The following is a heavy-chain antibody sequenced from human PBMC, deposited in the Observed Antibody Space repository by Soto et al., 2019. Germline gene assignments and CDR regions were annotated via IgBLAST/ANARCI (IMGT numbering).Heavy chain of an antibody. CDR2: IGYNGDT. Sequence: QVQLQQWGAGLLKPSETLSLTCGVAGASLSGYFWSRIRQPPGAGLEWIGEIGYNGDTNYNPSLKSRVTMSIDTSKNQVSLNVASVTAAGTAVYSCARGLSGYKRTGNWGQGTLVTVSS. CDR1: GASLSGYF. D-gene: IGHD1-20*01. V-gene: IGHV4-34*01. J-gene: IGHJ4*02. CDR3: ARGLSGYKRTGN.